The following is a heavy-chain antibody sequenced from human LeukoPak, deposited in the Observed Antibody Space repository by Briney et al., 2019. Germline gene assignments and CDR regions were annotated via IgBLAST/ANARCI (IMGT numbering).Heavy chain of an antibody. CDR2: IYTSGST. J-gene: IGHJ5*02. V-gene: IGHV4-61*02. Sequence: PSQTLSLTCTVSGGSISSGSYYWSWIRQPAGKGLEWIGRIYTSGSTNYNPSLKSRVTISVDTSKNQFSLKLSSVTAADTAAYYCARESPCTNGVCYLNWFDPWGQGALVTVSS. CDR3: ARESPCTNGVCYLNWFDP. D-gene: IGHD2-8*01. CDR1: GGSISSGSYY.